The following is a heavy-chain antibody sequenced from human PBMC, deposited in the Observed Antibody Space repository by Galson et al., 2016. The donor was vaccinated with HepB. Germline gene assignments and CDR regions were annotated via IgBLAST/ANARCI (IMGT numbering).Heavy chain of an antibody. CDR2: MSYDGGKE. D-gene: IGHD3-3*01. V-gene: IGHV3-30*09. J-gene: IGHJ6*02. Sequence: SLRLSCAGSGFTFGHYGLHWVRQAPGKGLEWLSVMSYDGGKEYFADYAKDRFAISRDNSKNTLYLKMNSLREEDTAVYYCARDGAIFGVLISGVGVGFDVWGQGTTVIVSS. CDR3: ARDGAIFGVLISGVGVGFDV. CDR1: GFTFGHYG.